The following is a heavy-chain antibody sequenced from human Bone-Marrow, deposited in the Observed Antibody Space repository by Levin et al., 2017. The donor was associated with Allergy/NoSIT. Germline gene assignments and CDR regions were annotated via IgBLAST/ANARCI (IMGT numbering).Heavy chain of an antibody. Sequence: PSETLSLTCTVSGGSITPNYWAWIRQSPGKGLEWIGSIFYNGKSDYNPSLMSRVTMSVDTSTNQFSLRLTSMTAADTAVYYCARDRSGWYLYWGQGVLVTVSS. J-gene: IGHJ4*02. CDR3: ARDRSGWYLY. D-gene: IGHD6-13*01. CDR2: IFYNGKS. CDR1: GGSITPNY. V-gene: IGHV4-59*01.